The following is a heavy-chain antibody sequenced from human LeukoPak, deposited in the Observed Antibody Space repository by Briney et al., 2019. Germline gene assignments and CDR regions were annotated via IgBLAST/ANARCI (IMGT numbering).Heavy chain of an antibody. Sequence: GGSLRLSCAASGFTFSSYAMSWVRQAPGKGLEWVSAISGSGGSTYYAGSVKGRFTISRDNSKNTLYLQMNSLRAEDTAVYYCAKAGITMIVVVSKYFQHWGQGTLVTVSS. CDR3: AKAGITMIVVVSKYFQH. CDR1: GFTFSSYA. D-gene: IGHD3-22*01. J-gene: IGHJ1*01. V-gene: IGHV3-23*01. CDR2: ISGSGGST.